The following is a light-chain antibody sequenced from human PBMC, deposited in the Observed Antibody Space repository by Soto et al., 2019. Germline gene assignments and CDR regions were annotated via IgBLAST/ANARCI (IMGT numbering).Light chain of an antibody. J-gene: IGKJ1*01. CDR2: DAS. CDR1: QSVSNNY. CDR3: QQRSNWPPWT. V-gene: IGKV3-11*01. Sequence: EIVLTQSPGTLSLSPGERATLSCRASQSVSNNYLAWYQQKPGQAPRLLIYDASNRATGIPAGFSGSGSGTDFTLTISSLEPEDFAVYYCQQRSNWPPWTFGQGTKVDIK.